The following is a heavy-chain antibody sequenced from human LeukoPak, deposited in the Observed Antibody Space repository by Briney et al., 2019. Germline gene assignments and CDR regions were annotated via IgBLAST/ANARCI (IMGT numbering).Heavy chain of an antibody. CDR3: ARDPPAAIFEYFQH. J-gene: IGHJ1*01. D-gene: IGHD2-2*01. V-gene: IGHV3-30-3*01. CDR1: GFTFSSYA. CDR2: ISYDGSNK. Sequence: GGSLRLSCAASGFTFSSYAMHWVRQAPGKGLEWVAVISYDGSNKYYADSVKGRFTISRDNSKNTLYLQMNSLRAEDTAVYYCARDPPAAIFEYFQHWGQGTLVTVSS.